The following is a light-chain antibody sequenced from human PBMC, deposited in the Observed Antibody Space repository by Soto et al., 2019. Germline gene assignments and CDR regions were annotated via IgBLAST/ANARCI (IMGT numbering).Light chain of an antibody. CDR2: EVS. J-gene: IGLJ1*01. V-gene: IGLV2-14*03. CDR1: SSDVGACDF. Sequence: QSVLAQPASVSGSPGQSITISCTGTSSDVGACDFVSWYQQHPDKAPKLMIYEVSNRPSGVSYRFSGSKSVNTATLTISGLQAEDEADYYCSSYTTSSTRVFGTGTKLTVL. CDR3: SSYTTSSTRV.